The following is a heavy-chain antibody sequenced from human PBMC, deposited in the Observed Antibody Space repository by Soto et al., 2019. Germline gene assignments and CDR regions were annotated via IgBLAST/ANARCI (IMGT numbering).Heavy chain of an antibody. CDR3: ARSRHYYDSSGYLGHDAFDI. CDR2: IYYSGST. CDR1: GGSISSSSYY. D-gene: IGHD3-22*01. J-gene: IGHJ3*02. Sequence: QLQLQESGPGLVKPSETLSLTCTVSGGSISSSSYYWGWIRQPPGKGLEWIGSIYYSGSTYYNPSPKSRVTISVDTSKSQFSLKLSSVTAADTAVYYCARSRHYYDSSGYLGHDAFDIGGQGTMVTVSS. V-gene: IGHV4-39*01.